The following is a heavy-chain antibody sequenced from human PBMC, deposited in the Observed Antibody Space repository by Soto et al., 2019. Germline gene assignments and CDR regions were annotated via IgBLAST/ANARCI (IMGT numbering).Heavy chain of an antibody. CDR1: GFIFSTYG. D-gene: IGHD3-3*01. J-gene: IGHJ3*02. V-gene: IGHV3-30*18. CDR2: ISYDGTTE. Sequence: QALLVASGGGVAQPGSSLRISCAASGFIFSTYGIHWVRQAPGKGLEWVAFISYDGTTEEYADPVRGRFSVSRDNSEKTVDLHMHSLRPEDTAVYFCAKSRSGTARDAFDIWDQGT. CDR3: AKSRSGTARDAFDI.